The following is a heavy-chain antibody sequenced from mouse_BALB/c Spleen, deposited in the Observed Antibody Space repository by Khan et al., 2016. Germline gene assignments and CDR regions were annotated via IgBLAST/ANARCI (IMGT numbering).Heavy chain of an antibody. CDR2: INTYTEEP. CDR1: GYTFTNYG. D-gene: IGHD4-1*01. CDR3: ATGTDGDFDV. J-gene: IGHJ1*01. Sequence: QIQLVQSGPELKKPGETVKISCKASGYTFTNYGMNWVKQAPGKGLKWMGWINTYTEEPTFADDFKGRFAFSLETSANTAYLQINNLTNEDTATYFGATGTDGDFDVWAAGTTVTVSS. V-gene: IGHV9-3-1*01.